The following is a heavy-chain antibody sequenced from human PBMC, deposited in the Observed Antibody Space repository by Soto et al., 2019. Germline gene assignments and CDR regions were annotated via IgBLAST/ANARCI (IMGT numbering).Heavy chain of an antibody. CDR1: GFTFSSYA. CDR2: ISGSGGST. J-gene: IGHJ3*02. Sequence: EVQLLESGGGLVQPGGSLRLSCAASGFTFSSYAMSWVRQAPGKGLEWVSAISGSGGSTYYADSVKGRFTISRDNSKNTLYLQMNSLRAEDTAVYYCAKDMVAAAAPRGAFDIWGQGTMVTVSS. D-gene: IGHD6-25*01. CDR3: AKDMVAAAAPRGAFDI. V-gene: IGHV3-23*01.